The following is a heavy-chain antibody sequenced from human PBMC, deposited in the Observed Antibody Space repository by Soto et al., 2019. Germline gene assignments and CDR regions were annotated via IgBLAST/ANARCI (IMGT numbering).Heavy chain of an antibody. Sequence: EVSLLESGGGLIQPGESLRLSCAASGFRFDYYAMNWVRQAPGKGLEWVSIISDDGRTTHYTDSVKGRFTISRDNSKNPLYLQVDSPRNEDTAVYYCAKDLRGGVGALDIWGQGTMVIVSS. V-gene: IGHV3-23*01. J-gene: IGHJ3*02. CDR1: GFRFDYYA. CDR3: AKDLRGGVGALDI. D-gene: IGHD1-26*01. CDR2: ISDDGRTT.